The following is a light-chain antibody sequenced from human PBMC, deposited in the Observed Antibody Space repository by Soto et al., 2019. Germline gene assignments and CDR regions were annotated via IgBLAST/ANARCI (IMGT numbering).Light chain of an antibody. CDR1: QSVSNN. CDR2: DAS. J-gene: IGKJ1*01. Sequence: ILMTQSPATLSVSPGERATLSCRASQSVSNNLAWYQQNPGQAPRLLIYDASTRATGIPARFSGSGSGTEFTLTIIGLQSEDFAVYYCQQYNNWPPWTFGQGTTVEIK. V-gene: IGKV3-15*01. CDR3: QQYNNWPPWT.